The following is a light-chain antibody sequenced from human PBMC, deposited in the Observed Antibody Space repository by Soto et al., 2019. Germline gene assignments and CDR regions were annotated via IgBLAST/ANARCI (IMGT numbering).Light chain of an antibody. V-gene: IGKV1-5*01. Sequence: DMQLTQSPSSLSASVGDRVTXTCRASQSINTWLAWYQQKPGKAPNLLIYEASSLESGVPSRFSGSGSGTEFTHTISSLQPGDFATYYCQQYNTYSRTFGQGTKVDIK. CDR1: QSINTW. CDR3: QQYNTYSRT. CDR2: EAS. J-gene: IGKJ1*01.